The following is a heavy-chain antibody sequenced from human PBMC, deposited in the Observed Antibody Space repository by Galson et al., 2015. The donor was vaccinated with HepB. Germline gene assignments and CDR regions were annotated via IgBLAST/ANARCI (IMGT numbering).Heavy chain of an antibody. Sequence: SLRLSCAASGFTFGDYAMSWVRQALGKGLEWVGFIRSKAYGGTTEYAASVKGRFTISRDDSKSIAYLQMNSLKTEDTAVYYCTGFDWFDTPLKNWGQGTLATVSS. CDR2: IRSKAYGGTT. D-gene: IGHD3-9*01. CDR3: TGFDWFDTPLKN. J-gene: IGHJ4*02. CDR1: GFTFGDYA. V-gene: IGHV3-49*04.